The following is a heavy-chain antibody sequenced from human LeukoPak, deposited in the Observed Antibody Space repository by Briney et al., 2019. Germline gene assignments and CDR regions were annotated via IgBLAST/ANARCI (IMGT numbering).Heavy chain of an antibody. V-gene: IGHV4-4*07. J-gene: IGHJ6*03. Sequence: SETLSLTCTVSGGSISSYYWSWIRQPAGKGLEWIGRIYTSGSTNYNPSLKSRVTTSVDTSKNQFSLKLSSVTAADTAVYYCARLARAGEYSSSSYYYYYYMDVWGKGTTVTVSS. CDR3: ARLARAGEYSSSSYYYYYYMDV. CDR1: GGSISSYY. D-gene: IGHD6-6*01. CDR2: IYTSGST.